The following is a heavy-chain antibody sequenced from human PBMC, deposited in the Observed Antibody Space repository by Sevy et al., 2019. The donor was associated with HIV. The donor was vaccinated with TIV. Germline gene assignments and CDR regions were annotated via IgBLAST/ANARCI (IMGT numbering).Heavy chain of an antibody. Sequence: ASVKVSCKASGYTFTDYYIQWFRHAPGQGLEWMGWINPNTGVTKYAWRFQGRVTMTTRTSITTAYLDLSRLRSDDTAFYFCARSDESAEYGFDYWGQGTLVTVSS. J-gene: IGHJ4*02. V-gene: IGHV1-2*02. CDR2: INPNTGVT. D-gene: IGHD4-17*01. CDR1: GYTFTDYY. CDR3: ARSDESAEYGFDY.